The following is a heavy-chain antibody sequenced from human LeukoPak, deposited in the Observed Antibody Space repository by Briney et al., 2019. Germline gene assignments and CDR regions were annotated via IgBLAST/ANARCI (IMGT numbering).Heavy chain of an antibody. J-gene: IGHJ5*02. CDR3: ARRPQLWADENWFDP. Sequence: HGESLKISCKGSGYSFTSYWIGWVRQMPGKGLEWMGIIHPGDSDTRYSPSFQGQVTISADKSISTAYLQWSSLKASDTAMYYCARRPQLWADENWFDPWGQGTLVTVSS. CDR2: IHPGDSDT. V-gene: IGHV5-51*01. CDR1: GYSFTSYW. D-gene: IGHD5-18*01.